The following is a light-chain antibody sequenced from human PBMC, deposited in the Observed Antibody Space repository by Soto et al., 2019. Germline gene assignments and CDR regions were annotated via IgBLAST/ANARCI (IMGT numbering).Light chain of an antibody. CDR3: QHHNSYSQT. Sequence: DIQMTQSPPTLSASVGDRVTITCRASQRIRHYLAWYQQMPGKAPKLLIYGASTLQGGVPSRFSGSGSGTEFTLTISSLQPDDFGTYFCQHHNSYSQTFGQGTKVEIK. CDR2: GAS. J-gene: IGKJ1*01. CDR1: QRIRHY. V-gene: IGKV1-5*01.